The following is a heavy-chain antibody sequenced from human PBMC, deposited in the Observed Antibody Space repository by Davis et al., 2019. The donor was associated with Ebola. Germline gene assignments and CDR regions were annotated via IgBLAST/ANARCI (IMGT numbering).Heavy chain of an antibody. D-gene: IGHD3-22*01. Sequence: PGGSLRLSCAASGFTFSSYEMNWARQAPGKGLEWVANIKQDGSEKYYVDSVKGRFTISRDNSKNTLYLQMNSLKTEDTAVYYCTTDPIITMIDSIAVHTDFDYWGQGTLVTVSS. V-gene: IGHV3-7*03. J-gene: IGHJ4*02. CDR3: TTDPIITMIDSIAVHTDFDY. CDR1: GFTFSSYE. CDR2: IKQDGSEK.